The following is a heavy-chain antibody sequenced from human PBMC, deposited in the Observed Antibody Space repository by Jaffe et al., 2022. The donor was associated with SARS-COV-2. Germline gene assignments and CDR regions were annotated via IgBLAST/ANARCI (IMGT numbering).Heavy chain of an antibody. J-gene: IGHJ6*02. Sequence: EVQLVESGGGLIQPGGSLRLSCAASGFTVSSNYMSWVRQAPGKGLEWVSVIYSGGSTYYADSVKGRFTISRDNSKNTLYLQMNSLRAEDTAVYYCARDGGVWFGELYSPHGMDVWGQGTTVTVSS. CDR1: GFTVSSNY. D-gene: IGHD3-10*01. CDR3: ARDGGVWFGELYSPHGMDV. CDR2: IYSGGST. V-gene: IGHV3-53*01.